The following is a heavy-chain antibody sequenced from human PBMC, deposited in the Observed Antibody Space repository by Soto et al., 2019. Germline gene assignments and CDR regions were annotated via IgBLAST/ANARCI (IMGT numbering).Heavy chain of an antibody. V-gene: IGHV3-30*18. CDR2: ISYDGSNK. J-gene: IGHJ4*02. CDR1: GFTLSSYG. D-gene: IGHD3-10*01. CDR3: AKDQGSGSSLEY. Sequence: QVQLVESGGGVVQPGRSLRLACAASGFTLSSYGMHWVRQAPGKGLEWVAVISYDGSNKYYADSVKGRFTISRDNSKNTLYLQMNSLRAEDTAVYYCAKDQGSGSSLEYWGQGTLVTVSS.